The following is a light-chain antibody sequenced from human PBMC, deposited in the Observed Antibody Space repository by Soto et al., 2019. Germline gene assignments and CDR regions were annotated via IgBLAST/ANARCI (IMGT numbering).Light chain of an antibody. CDR1: RSVSSY. Sequence: EIVLTQSPATLSFSPWESATLSCRASRSVSSYLAWYQQKPGQAPRLLIYHASNRATGIPARFSGSGSGTDFTLTITRLEPEDSAVYFCQQYTGPPTTFGQGTRLKIK. J-gene: IGKJ5*01. CDR3: QQYTGPPTT. CDR2: HAS. V-gene: IGKV3-11*01.